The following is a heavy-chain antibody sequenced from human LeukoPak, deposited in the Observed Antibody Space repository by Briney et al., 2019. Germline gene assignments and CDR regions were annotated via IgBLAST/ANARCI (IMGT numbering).Heavy chain of an antibody. Sequence: SETLSLTCAVYGGSFSGYYWSWIRQPPGKGLEWIGEINHSGSTNYNPSPKSRVTISVDTSKNQFSLKLSSVTAADTAVYYCARSKGSYPVRGGPFDYWGQGTLVTVSS. CDR3: ARSKGSYPVRGGPFDY. J-gene: IGHJ4*02. CDR1: GGSFSGYY. D-gene: IGHD1-26*01. V-gene: IGHV4-34*01. CDR2: INHSGST.